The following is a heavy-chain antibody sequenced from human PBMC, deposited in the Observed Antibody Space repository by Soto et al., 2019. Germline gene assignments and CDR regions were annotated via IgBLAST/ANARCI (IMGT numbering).Heavy chain of an antibody. J-gene: IGHJ6*02. Sequence: EVQLVESGGGLVQPGGSLRLSCAASGFTVSSNYMSWVRQAPGKGLEWVSVIYSGGSTYYADSVKGRFTISRYNSNNPLYLQMNSLRAEDTAVYYCARVRGAKGGMDVWGQGTTVTVSS. CDR3: ARVRGAKGGMDV. CDR1: GFTVSSNY. D-gene: IGHD4-17*01. CDR2: IYSGGST. V-gene: IGHV3-66*01.